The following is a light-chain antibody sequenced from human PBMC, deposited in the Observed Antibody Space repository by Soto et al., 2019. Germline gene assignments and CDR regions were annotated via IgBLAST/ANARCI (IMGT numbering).Light chain of an antibody. J-gene: IGLJ2*01. Sequence: QSALTQPPSAAGSPGQSVTISCTGTSSDVGGYNYVSWYQQYPGKAPKLMIYEVSKRPSGVPYRFSGSKSANTASLTVSGLQAEDESDYYCSSYAGSNHFVVFGGGTKVTVL. CDR1: SSDVGGYNY. CDR2: EVS. V-gene: IGLV2-8*01. CDR3: SSYAGSNHFVV.